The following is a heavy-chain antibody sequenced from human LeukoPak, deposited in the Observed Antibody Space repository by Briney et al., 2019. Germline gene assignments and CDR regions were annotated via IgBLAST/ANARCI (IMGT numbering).Heavy chain of an antibody. J-gene: IGHJ4*02. D-gene: IGHD3-10*01. CDR3: ARARAQGSGSYSNFDY. CDR2: IYYSGST. V-gene: IGHV4-30-4*08. Sequence: SQTLSLTCTVSGGSISSGDYYWSWIRQPPGKGLEWIGYIYYSGSTYYNPSLKSRVTISVDTSKNQFSLKLSSVTAADTAVYYCARARAQGSGSYSNFDYWGQGTLVTVSS. CDR1: GGSISSGDYY.